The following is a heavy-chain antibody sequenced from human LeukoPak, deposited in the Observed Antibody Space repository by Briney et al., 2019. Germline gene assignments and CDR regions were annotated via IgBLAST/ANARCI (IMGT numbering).Heavy chain of an antibody. CDR1: GGSVSSGSYQ. J-gene: IGHJ6*02. CDR3: VAMKPPYYYYGLDV. Sequence: PSETLSLTCTVSGGSVSSGSYQSSWIRQPAGKGLEWIGRIYARGDTNYNPSLRSRVTISIDASKNQFSLELISMTAADSAVYYCVAMKPPYYYYGLDVWGQGTTVTVS. V-gene: IGHV4-61*02. CDR2: IYARGDT.